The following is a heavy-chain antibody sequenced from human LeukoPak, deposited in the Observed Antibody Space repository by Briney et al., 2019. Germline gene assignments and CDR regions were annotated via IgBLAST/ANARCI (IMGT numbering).Heavy chain of an antibody. D-gene: IGHD2-2*02. Sequence: VKVSCKASGGTFSSYAISWARQAPGQGLEWMGGIIPIFGTANYAQKFQGRVTITADESTSTAYMELSSLRSEDTAVYYCARLYCSSTGCYNDLGNWFDPWGQGTLVTVSS. CDR1: GGTFSSYA. V-gene: IGHV1-69*01. J-gene: IGHJ5*02. CDR3: ARLYCSSTGCYNDLGNWFDP. CDR2: IIPIFGTA.